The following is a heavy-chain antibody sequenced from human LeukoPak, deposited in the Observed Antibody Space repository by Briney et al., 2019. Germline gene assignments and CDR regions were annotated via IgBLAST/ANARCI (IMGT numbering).Heavy chain of an antibody. V-gene: IGHV1-69*05. CDR3: ARDRCSSTSCYTRGRLDY. CDR2: IIPIFGTA. D-gene: IGHD2-2*02. Sequence: SVKVSSKASGCTFSSYAISCVRQAPGQGLEWMGGIIPIFGTANYAQKFEGRVTITTDEYTSTAYMELSSLTSEDTAVYYCARDRCSSTSCYTRGRLDYWGQGTLVTVSS. J-gene: IGHJ4*02. CDR1: GCTFSSYA.